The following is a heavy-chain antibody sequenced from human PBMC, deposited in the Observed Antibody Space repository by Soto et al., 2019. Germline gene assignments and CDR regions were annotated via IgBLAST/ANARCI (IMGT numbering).Heavy chain of an antibody. CDR3: ARDDVDTAMGAGWVDY. Sequence: GGSLRLSCAASGFTFSSYAMHLVRQSPGKGLEWVAVISYDGSNKYYADSVKGRFNISRDNSKNTLYLQMNSLRAEDTAVYYCARDDVDTAMGAGWVDYWVQGTLVTVSS. CDR1: GFTFSSYA. V-gene: IGHV3-30-3*01. D-gene: IGHD5-18*01. CDR2: ISYDGSNK. J-gene: IGHJ4*02.